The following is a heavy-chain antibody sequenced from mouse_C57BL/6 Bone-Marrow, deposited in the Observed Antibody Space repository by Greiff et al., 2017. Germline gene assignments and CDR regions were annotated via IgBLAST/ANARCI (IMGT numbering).Heavy chain of an antibody. J-gene: IGHJ1*03. CDR1: GYTFTSYW. CDR2: IYPGGGYT. CDR3: ARYYYGYHWYFDV. D-gene: IGHD2-2*01. Sequence: QVQLQQPGAELVKPGASVKMSCKASGYTFTSYWITWVKQRPGQGLEWIGDIYPGGGYTNYNEKFKGKATLTADKSSSTAYMQFSSLTSEDSAIYYCARYYYGYHWYFDVGGTGTTVTVAS. V-gene: IGHV1-55*01.